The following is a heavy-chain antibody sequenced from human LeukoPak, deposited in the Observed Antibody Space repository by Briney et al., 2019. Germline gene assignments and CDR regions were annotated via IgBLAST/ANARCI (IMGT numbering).Heavy chain of an antibody. V-gene: IGHV3-48*03. CDR3: ARTGNHRWFDP. CDR1: GFTFSSYE. D-gene: IGHD1-14*01. CDR2: ISSSGSTI. J-gene: IGHJ5*02. Sequence: GGSLRLSCGASGFTFSSYETNWVRQAPGKGLEWVSYISSSGSTIYYADSVKGRFTISRDNAKNSLYLQMNSLRAEDTAVYYCARTGNHRWFDPWGQGTLVTVSS.